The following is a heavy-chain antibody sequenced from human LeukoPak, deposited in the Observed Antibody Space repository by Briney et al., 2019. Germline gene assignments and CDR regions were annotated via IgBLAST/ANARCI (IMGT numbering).Heavy chain of an antibody. CDR1: GGTFSSYA. V-gene: IGHV1-69*13. Sequence: ASVKVSCKAPGGTFSSYAISWVRQAPGQGLEWMGGIIPIFGTANYAQKFQGRVTITADESTSTAYMELSSLRSEDTAVYYCRYYYDSSGYFTLDYWGQGTLVTVSS. D-gene: IGHD3-22*01. CDR3: RYYYDSSGYFTLDY. J-gene: IGHJ4*02. CDR2: IIPIFGTA.